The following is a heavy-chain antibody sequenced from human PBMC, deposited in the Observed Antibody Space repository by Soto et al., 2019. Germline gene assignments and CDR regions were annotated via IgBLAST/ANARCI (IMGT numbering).Heavy chain of an antibody. CDR3: AGDSGYDLETLEY. CDR1: AYTFPGYG. J-gene: IGHJ4*02. D-gene: IGHD5-12*01. CDR2: ISAYIGNT. Sequence: GASVXVSCNASAYTFPGYGISRVRQAPGHGLEWMGWISAYIGNTNYAQKPQGRVAMTTDTSTSTAYMELRSLRSDDTAVYYCAGDSGYDLETLEYWGQGTLVTVSS. V-gene: IGHV1-18*01.